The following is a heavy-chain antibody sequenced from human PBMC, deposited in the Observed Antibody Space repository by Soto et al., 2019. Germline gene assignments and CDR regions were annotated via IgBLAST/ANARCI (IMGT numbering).Heavy chain of an antibody. CDR3: ARENCSGSSCYARTDY. CDR1: GGTFSSYA. CDR2: IIPIFGTA. Sequence: VKGSCKASGGTFSSYAISWVRQAPGQGLQWMGGIIPIFGTANYAQKFQGRVTITADESTSTAYMELSSLRSEDTAVYYCARENCSGSSCYARTDYWGPGTLVTVSS. V-gene: IGHV1-69*13. J-gene: IGHJ4*02. D-gene: IGHD2-15*01.